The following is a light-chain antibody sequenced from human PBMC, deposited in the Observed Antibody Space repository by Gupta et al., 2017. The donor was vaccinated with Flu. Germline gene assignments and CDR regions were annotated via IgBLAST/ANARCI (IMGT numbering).Light chain of an antibody. V-gene: IGKV3-15*01. Sequence: LATLSVSPGERATLSCRASESVSNNLVWFQQKHGQAPRLLIFGASFRGTGVPDRFSGSGSGTEFTLTISGLQSEDFAVYYCQQDHNCPRTFGQGARVDIK. CDR3: QQDHNCPRT. J-gene: IGKJ1*01. CDR1: ESVSNN. CDR2: GAS.